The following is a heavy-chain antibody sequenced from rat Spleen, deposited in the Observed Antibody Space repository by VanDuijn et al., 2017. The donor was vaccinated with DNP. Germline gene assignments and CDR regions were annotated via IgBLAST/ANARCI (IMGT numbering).Heavy chain of an antibody. J-gene: IGHJ2*01. Sequence: EVQLVESGGDLVQPGRSLKLSCAASGFTFSDYYMAWVRQTPMKGLEWVAYISYDGGSNYNGDSVKGRFTLSRDSAKNTQYLQMDSLRSEDTATYYCTRHTGSYDFDYWGQGVMVTVSS. CDR3: TRHTGSYDFDY. D-gene: IGHD1-3*01. CDR2: ISYDGGSN. V-gene: IGHV5-20*01. CDR1: GFTFSDYY.